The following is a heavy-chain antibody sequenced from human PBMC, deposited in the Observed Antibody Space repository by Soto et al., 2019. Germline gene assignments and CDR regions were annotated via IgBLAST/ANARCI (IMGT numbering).Heavy chain of an antibody. J-gene: IGHJ4*02. CDR2: MNPNTGNS. CDR3: ARRAETNGWNGFGADKYYFDF. D-gene: IGHD1-1*01. Sequence: ASVKVSCKAFGYTFTSYDIYWVRQATGQGLEWMGWMNPNTGNSAYAQKFQGRVTVTSDTSINTVHMEPSSLRSEDTAVYYCARRAETNGWNGFGADKYYFDFWGQGXLVTVSS. CDR1: GYTFTSYD. V-gene: IGHV1-8*01.